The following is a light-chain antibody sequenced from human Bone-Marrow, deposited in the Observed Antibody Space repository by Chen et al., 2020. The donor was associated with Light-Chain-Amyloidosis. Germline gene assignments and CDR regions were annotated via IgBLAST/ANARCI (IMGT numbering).Light chain of an antibody. J-gene: IGKJ1*01. CDR1: QSVSSY. CDR2: DAS. CDR3: QQRSNWPPWT. Sequence: EIVLTQSPATLSLSPGERATLSCRASQSVSSYLAWYKQKPGQSPRLLIYDASNRATGIPARFSGSGSGTDFTLPIRSLEPEYFAVYYCQQRSNWPPWTFGQGTKVEIK. V-gene: IGKV3-11*01.